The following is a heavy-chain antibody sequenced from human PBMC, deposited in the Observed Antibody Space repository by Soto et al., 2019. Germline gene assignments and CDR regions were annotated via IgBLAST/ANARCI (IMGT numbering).Heavy chain of an antibody. J-gene: IGHJ6*04. CDR2: ISGSGGST. V-gene: IGHV3-23*01. D-gene: IGHD1-1*01. Sequence: PGGSLRLSCAASGFTFSSYAMSWVRQAPGKGPEWVSAISGSGGSTYYADSVKGRFTISRDNSKNTLYLQMNSLRAEDTAVYYCAKDDTTWTGTSMDVWGKGTTVTVSS. CDR3: AKDDTTWTGTSMDV. CDR1: GFTFSSYA.